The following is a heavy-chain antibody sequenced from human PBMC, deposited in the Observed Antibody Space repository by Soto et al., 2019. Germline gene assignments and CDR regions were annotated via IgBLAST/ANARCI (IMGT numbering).Heavy chain of an antibody. CDR2: ISSSSSTI. J-gene: IGHJ6*03. CDR3: ARDYRPNDFWSGYNYYYYMDV. D-gene: IGHD3-3*01. CDR1: GFTFSSYS. Sequence: PGGSLRLSCAASGFTFSSYSMNWVRQAPGKGLEWVSYISSSSSTIYYADSVKGRFTISRDNAKNSLYLQMNSLRAEDTAVYYCARDYRPNDFWSGYNYYYYMDVWGKGTTVTVSS. V-gene: IGHV3-48*01.